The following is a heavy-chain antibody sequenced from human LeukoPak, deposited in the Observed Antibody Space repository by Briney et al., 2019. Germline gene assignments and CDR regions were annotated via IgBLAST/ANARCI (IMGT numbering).Heavy chain of an antibody. Sequence: SETLSLTCAVYGGSFSGYYWSWIRQPPGKGLEWMGEIDHSGSTNYNPSLKSRVTISVDTSKNRFSLKLSSVTAADTAVYYCARVNERYDSSSYPHVYLDYWGQGTLVTVSS. CDR1: GGSFSGYY. D-gene: IGHD3-22*01. CDR2: IDHSGST. V-gene: IGHV4-34*01. J-gene: IGHJ4*02. CDR3: ARVNERYDSSSYPHVYLDY.